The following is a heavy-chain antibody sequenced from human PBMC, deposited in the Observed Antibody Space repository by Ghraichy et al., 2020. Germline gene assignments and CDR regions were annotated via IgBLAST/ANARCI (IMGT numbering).Heavy chain of an antibody. V-gene: IGHV3-53*01. D-gene: IGHD3-16*01. CDR2: IMTGGDI. CDR1: GFSVNNYF. Sequence: GGSLRLSCVASGFSVNNYFMNWVRQAPGKGLEWVSVIMTGGDIYYADSVKGRFTISRDISKNTLYLKMNSLRAEDTAVYYCARGSSDAWEICRYWGQGTLVTVSS. J-gene: IGHJ4*02. CDR3: ARGSSDAWEICRY.